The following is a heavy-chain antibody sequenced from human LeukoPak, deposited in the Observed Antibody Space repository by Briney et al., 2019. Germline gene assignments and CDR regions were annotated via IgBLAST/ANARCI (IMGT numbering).Heavy chain of an antibody. D-gene: IGHD3-10*01. Sequence: SETLSLTCTVSGGSISSYYWSWIRQPPGKGLEWIGYIYTSGSTNYNPSLKSRVTISVDTSKNQFSLKLSSVTAADTAVYYCARRSPLMVRNRDYYYGMDVWGQGTTVTVSS. CDR1: GGSISSYY. CDR3: ARRSPLMVRNRDYYYGMDV. V-gene: IGHV4-4*09. J-gene: IGHJ6*02. CDR2: IYTSGST.